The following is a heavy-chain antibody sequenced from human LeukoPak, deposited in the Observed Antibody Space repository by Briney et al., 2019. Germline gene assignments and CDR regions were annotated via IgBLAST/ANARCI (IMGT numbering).Heavy chain of an antibody. CDR1: GFTFSSYW. Sequence: PGGSLRLSCAASGFTFSSYWMSWVRRAPGKGLEWVANIKQDGSEKYYVDSVKGRFTISRDNSKNTLYLQMNSLRAEDTAVYYCAKSLLQYGDYAFGAFDIWGQGTMVTVSS. D-gene: IGHD4-17*01. CDR3: AKSLLQYGDYAFGAFDI. J-gene: IGHJ3*02. CDR2: IKQDGSEK. V-gene: IGHV3-7*03.